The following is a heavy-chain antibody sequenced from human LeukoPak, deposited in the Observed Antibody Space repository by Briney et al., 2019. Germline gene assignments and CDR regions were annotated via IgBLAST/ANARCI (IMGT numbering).Heavy chain of an antibody. V-gene: IGHV3-23*01. D-gene: IGHD6-6*01. CDR1: GFTFSSYA. CDR3: ARDPSSSAGY. CDR2: IGFSGGST. J-gene: IGHJ4*02. Sequence: PGGSLRLSCAASGFTFSSYAMSWVRQAPGKGLEWVSVIGFSGGSTYYADSVRGRFTISRDNSKNTVFLLMNSLRIEDTAVYYCARDPSSSAGYWGQGTLVTVSS.